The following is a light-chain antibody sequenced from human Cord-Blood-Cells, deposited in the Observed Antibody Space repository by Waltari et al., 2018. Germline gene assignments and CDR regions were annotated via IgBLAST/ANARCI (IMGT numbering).Light chain of an antibody. CDR3: QQYGSSPPMYT. CDR2: GAS. CDR1: QSVSSSY. Sequence: EIVLTQSPGTLSLSPGERATLSCRASQSVSSSYLAWYQRKPGPAPNLLTYGASSRATGIPDAFSGSGYGTDFTLTISRLEPEDFAVYYCQQYGSSPPMYTFGQGTKLEIK. V-gene: IGKV3-20*01. J-gene: IGKJ2*01.